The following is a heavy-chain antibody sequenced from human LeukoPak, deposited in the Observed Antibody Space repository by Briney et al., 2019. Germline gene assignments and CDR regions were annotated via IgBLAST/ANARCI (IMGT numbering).Heavy chain of an antibody. J-gene: IGHJ2*01. CDR1: GGSISYYY. Sequence: AETLSLTCSVSGGSISYYYLTWIRQPPGKGLEWIGYIYTSGNTDYNPSLKSRVSMSLDTSKRQPSLNLSSVTAADTAVYFCARRGTIFGPESLWGRGTLVTVSS. V-gene: IGHV4-4*09. D-gene: IGHD3-3*01. CDR3: ARRGTIFGPESL. CDR2: IYTSGNT.